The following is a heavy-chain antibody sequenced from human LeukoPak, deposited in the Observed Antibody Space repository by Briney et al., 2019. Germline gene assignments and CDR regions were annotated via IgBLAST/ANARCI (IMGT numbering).Heavy chain of an antibody. J-gene: IGHJ2*01. V-gene: IGHV4-59*01. CDR2: THYSGTT. CDR1: DGSISTFY. Sequence: PSETLSLTCAVSDGSISTFYWSWIRQPPGKGLEWIGYTHYSGTTYYNPSLKSRVNMSVNTSKHQFSLEMTSVTAADTAVYYCARVNLGQLLYWYFDLWGRGTLVTVSS. D-gene: IGHD1-1*01. CDR3: ARVNLGQLLYWYFDL.